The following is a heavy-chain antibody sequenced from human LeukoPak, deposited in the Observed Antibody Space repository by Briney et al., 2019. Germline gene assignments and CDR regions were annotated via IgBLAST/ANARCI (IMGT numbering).Heavy chain of an antibody. J-gene: IGHJ4*02. D-gene: IGHD2-2*01. V-gene: IGHV3-7*03. CDR1: GFTFSRYW. Sequence: GGSLRLSCVGSGFTFSRYWLNWVRQAPGKGLEWVANIKQDGTEEYYVDSVRGRFSISKDNAKNSLYLQMNSLRAEDTAVYYCARDPCHGALDYWGQGALVTVSS. CDR2: IKQDGTEE. CDR3: ARDPCHGALDY.